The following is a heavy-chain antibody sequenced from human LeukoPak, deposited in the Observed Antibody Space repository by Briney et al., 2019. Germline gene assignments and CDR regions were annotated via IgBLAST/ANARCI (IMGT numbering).Heavy chain of an antibody. D-gene: IGHD2-15*01. J-gene: IGHJ5*02. Sequence: SETLSLTCAVYGGSFSGYYWSWIRQPPGKGLEWIGEINHSGSTNYNPSLKSRVTISVDTSKNQFSLKLSSVTAADTAVYYCARVVCSGGSCYYRGWFDPWGQGTLVTVSS. CDR3: ARVVCSGGSCYYRGWFDP. V-gene: IGHV4-34*01. CDR1: GGSFSGYY. CDR2: INHSGST.